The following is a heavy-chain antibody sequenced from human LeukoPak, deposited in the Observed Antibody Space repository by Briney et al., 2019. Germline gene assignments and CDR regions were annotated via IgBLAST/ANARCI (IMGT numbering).Heavy chain of an antibody. D-gene: IGHD3-22*01. CDR2: INPSGGST. CDR1: GYSFTGYY. CDR3: ARARRDNYYDSSGYDSGYMDV. J-gene: IGHJ6*03. V-gene: IGHV1-46*01. Sequence: ASVKVSCKASGYSFTGYYMHWVRQAPGQGLEWMGIINPSGGSTSYAQKFQGRVTMTRDMSTSTVYMELSSLRSEDTAVYYCARARRDNYYDSSGYDSGYMDVWGKGTTVTVSS.